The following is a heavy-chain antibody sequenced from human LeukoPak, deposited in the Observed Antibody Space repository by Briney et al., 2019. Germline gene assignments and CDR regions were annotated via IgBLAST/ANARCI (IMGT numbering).Heavy chain of an antibody. V-gene: IGHV4-59*01. D-gene: IGHD3-10*01. Sequence: SETLSLTCTVSGGSISSYYWSWIRQPPGKGLEWIGYIYYSGSINYNPSLKSRVTISVDTSKNQFSLKLSSVTAADTAVYYCARGRWFGELLIASYGMDVWGQGTTVTVSS. CDR3: ARGRWFGELLIASYGMDV. J-gene: IGHJ6*02. CDR1: GGSISSYY. CDR2: IYYSGSI.